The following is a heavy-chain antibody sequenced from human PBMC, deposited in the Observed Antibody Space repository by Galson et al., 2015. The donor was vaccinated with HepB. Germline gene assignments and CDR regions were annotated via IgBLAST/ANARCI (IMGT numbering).Heavy chain of an antibody. CDR1: GFTFSSYA. J-gene: IGHJ6*02. CDR3: ARDHAVAGLYYYGMDV. V-gene: IGHV3-30-3*01. Sequence: SLRLSCAASGFTFSSYAMHWVRQAPGKGLEWVAVISYDGSNKYYADSVKGRFTISRDNSKNTLYLQMNSLRAEDTAVYYCARDHAVAGLYYYGMDVWGQGTTVTVSS. D-gene: IGHD6-19*01. CDR2: ISYDGSNK.